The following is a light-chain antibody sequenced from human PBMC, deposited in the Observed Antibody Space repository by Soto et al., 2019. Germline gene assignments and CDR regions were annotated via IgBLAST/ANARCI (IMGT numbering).Light chain of an antibody. CDR3: SSFTTSRTYV. Sequence: QSALTQPASVSGSPGQSITISCTGTSSDVAACNCVSWYQQYPGKAPKLMIYEVNNRPSGVSNRFSGSKSGNTASLTISGLQAEDEADYYCSSFTTSRTYVLGTGTKVTVL. V-gene: IGLV2-14*01. J-gene: IGLJ1*01. CDR1: SSDVAACNC. CDR2: EVN.